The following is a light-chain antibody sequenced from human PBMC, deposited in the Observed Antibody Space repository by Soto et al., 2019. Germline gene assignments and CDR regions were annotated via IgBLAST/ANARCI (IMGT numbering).Light chain of an antibody. Sequence: EIVLTQSPDTLSLSPGERATLSCRASQSVNSLFFGWHQQKPGQAPRLLIYGTTNRAAGIPDRFSGSGSGTDFTLTISRLEPEDSAVYFCQQYGISPKTFGQGTKVDTK. CDR2: GTT. V-gene: IGKV3-20*01. CDR1: QSVNSLF. J-gene: IGKJ1*01. CDR3: QQYGISPKT.